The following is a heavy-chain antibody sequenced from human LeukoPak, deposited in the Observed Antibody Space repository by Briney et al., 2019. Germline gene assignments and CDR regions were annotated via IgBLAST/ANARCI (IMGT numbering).Heavy chain of an antibody. V-gene: IGHV1-69*04. J-gene: IGHJ4*02. CDR1: GGTFSSYA. D-gene: IGHD3-10*01. Sequence: SVKVSCKASGGTFSSYAISWVRQAPGQGLEWMGRIIPILGIANYAQKFQGRVTITADKSTSTAYMELSSLRSEDTAVYYCASANYYGSGSYFEGYWGQGTLVTVSS. CDR3: ASANYYGSGSYFEGY. CDR2: IIPILGIA.